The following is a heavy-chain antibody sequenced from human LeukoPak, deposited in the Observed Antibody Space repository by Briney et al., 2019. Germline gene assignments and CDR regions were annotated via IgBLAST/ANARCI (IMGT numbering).Heavy chain of an antibody. CDR3: ARDTGLGRYHDSSGYYSAGGWFDP. D-gene: IGHD3-22*01. CDR2: INAGNGDT. J-gene: IGHJ5*02. CDR1: GYTFSSNA. V-gene: IGHV1-3*01. Sequence: ASVKVSCKASGYTFSSNAIHWARQAPGQRLDWMGWINAGNGDTKYSQKFQGRVTITRATSASTDYMELSSLRSEDTAVYYCARDTGLGRYHDSSGYYSAGGWFDPWGQGTLVTVSS.